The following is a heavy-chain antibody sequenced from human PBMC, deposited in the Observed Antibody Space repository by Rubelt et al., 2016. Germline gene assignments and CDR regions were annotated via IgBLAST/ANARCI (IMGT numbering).Heavy chain of an antibody. V-gene: IGHV3-9*01. CDR1: GFTFDDYA. CDR3: AKESRLEMAELDY. CDR2: ISWNSGSI. Sequence: EVQLVESGGGLVQPGRSLRLSCAASGFTFDDYAMHWVRPAPGKGLEWVSGISWNSGSIGYADSWKGRFTISRDNAKNYLDLQRNSLRAEDTALYYCAKESRLEMAELDYWGQGTLVTVAS. D-gene: IGHD5-24*01. J-gene: IGHJ4*02.